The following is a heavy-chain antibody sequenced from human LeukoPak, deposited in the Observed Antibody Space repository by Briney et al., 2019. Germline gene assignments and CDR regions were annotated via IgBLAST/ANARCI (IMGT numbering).Heavy chain of an antibody. D-gene: IGHD2-2*02. CDR1: GGSISSYY. V-gene: IGHV4-59*01. J-gene: IGHJ6*03. CDR3: ARDLYNYMDA. Sequence: SETLSLTCTVSGGSISSYYWSWIRQPPGKGLEWIGYIYYSGSTNYNPSLKSRVTISVDTSKNQFSLKLSSVTAADTAVYYCARDLYNYMDAWGKGTTVTISS. CDR2: IYYSGST.